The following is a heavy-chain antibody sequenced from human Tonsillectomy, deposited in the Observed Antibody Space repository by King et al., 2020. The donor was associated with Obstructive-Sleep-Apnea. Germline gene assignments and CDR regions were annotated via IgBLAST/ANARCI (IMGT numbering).Heavy chain of an antibody. J-gene: IGHJ6*02. CDR3: ARAEVAAIPKYGMDV. V-gene: IGHV3-48*04. Sequence: VQLVESGGGLVQPGGSLRLSCAASGFAFTSYGMNWVRQAPGKGLEWVSYISSSSRTIFYADFVRGRFTISRDNAKNSLYLQIVSLRAEDTAVYYCARAEVAAIPKYGMDVWGQGTTVTVSS. CDR1: GFAFTSYG. CDR2: ISSSSRTI. D-gene: IGHD2-15*01.